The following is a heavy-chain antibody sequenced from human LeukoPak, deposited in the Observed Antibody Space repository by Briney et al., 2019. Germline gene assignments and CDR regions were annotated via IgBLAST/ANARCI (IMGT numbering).Heavy chain of an antibody. J-gene: IGHJ3*01. Sequence: PGGSLRLSCTASGFNFSTYWMTWVRQVPGKGLEWVANIKEDGSEIYYVDAVKGRFSISRDNARKSLFLQMNSLRAEDTAVYYCASETTRGYSYGSPTDGFDLWGQGTMVTVSS. D-gene: IGHD5-18*01. CDR2: IKEDGSEI. V-gene: IGHV3-7*01. CDR1: GFNFSTYW. CDR3: ASETTRGYSYGSPTDGFDL.